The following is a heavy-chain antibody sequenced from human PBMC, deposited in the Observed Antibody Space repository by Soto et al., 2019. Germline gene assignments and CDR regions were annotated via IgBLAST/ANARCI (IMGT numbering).Heavy chain of an antibody. V-gene: IGHV4-30-4*01. CDR1: GGSISSGDYY. CDR2: IYYSGST. J-gene: IGHJ3*02. Sequence: PSETLSLTCTVSGGSISSGDYYWSWIRQPPGKGLEWIGYIYYSGSTYYNPSLKSRVTISVDTSKNQFSLKLSSVTAADTAVYYCARGRLCGGDCLDAFDIWGQGTMVTVSS. D-gene: IGHD2-21*02. CDR3: ARGRLCGGDCLDAFDI.